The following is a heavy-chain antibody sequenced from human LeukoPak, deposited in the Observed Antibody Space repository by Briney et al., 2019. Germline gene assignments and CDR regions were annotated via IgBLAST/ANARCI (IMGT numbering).Heavy chain of an antibody. CDR2: ISYVGSNK. Sequence: GGSLRLSCAASGFTFSSYAMHWVRQAPGKGLEWVAVISYVGSNKYYADSVKGRFTISRDNSKNTLYLQMNSLRAEDTAVYYCAREISRGADIVAASVAGGLDYWGQGTLVTVSS. CDR3: AREISRGADIVAASVAGGLDY. J-gene: IGHJ4*02. D-gene: IGHD5-12*01. V-gene: IGHV3-30-3*01. CDR1: GFTFSSYA.